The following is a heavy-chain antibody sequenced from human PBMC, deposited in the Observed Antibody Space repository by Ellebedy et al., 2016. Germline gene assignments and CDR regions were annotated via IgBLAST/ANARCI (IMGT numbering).Heavy chain of an antibody. Sequence: GESLKISCAASGFTFSSYAMSWVRQAPGKGLEWVSAISGSGGSTYYADSVKGRFTISRDNSKNTLYLQMNSLRAEDTAVYYCAKDWGVQWELLRTDAFDIWGQGTMVTVSS. CDR3: AKDWGVQWELLRTDAFDI. CDR2: ISGSGGST. J-gene: IGHJ3*02. D-gene: IGHD1-26*01. V-gene: IGHV3-23*01. CDR1: GFTFSSYA.